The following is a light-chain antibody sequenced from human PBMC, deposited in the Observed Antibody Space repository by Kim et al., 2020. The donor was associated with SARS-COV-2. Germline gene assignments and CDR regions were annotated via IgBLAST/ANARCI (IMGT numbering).Light chain of an antibody. CDR2: DAS. Sequence: DIHMTQSPSSQSASVGERVTITCQASQHINTYLNWYQQKPGKAPKLLISDASNLETGVPSRFSGSGSGTEFTFTINSLQPEDVATYYCQQFDGLPTFGPGTKVD. CDR1: QHINTY. J-gene: IGKJ3*01. V-gene: IGKV1-33*01. CDR3: QQFDGLPT.